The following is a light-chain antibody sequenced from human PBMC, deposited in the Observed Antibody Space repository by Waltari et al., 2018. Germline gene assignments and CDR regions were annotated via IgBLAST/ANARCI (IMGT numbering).Light chain of an antibody. CDR2: AAS. CDR3: QQSQSSPYT. V-gene: IGKV1-39*01. J-gene: IGKJ2*01. CDR1: QSISSY. Sequence: DIQMTQSPSSLSASVGDRVTITCRASQSISSYLNWYQQKPGKAPKLLIYAASSLQSGVPSRYSGGGSGTDFTLPISSLQREDFATYFCQQSQSSPYTFGRGTKLDIK.